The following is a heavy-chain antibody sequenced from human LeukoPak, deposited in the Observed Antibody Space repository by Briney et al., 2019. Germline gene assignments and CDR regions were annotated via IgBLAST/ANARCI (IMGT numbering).Heavy chain of an antibody. CDR2: IKAKAHGGTI. D-gene: IGHD1-26*01. V-gene: IGHV3-15*01. CDR1: GFSFSSYG. Sequence: PGGSLRLSCAASGFSFSSYGMNSVRQAPGKGLEWVGRIKAKAHGGTIGYAAPVKGRFTISRDDSKNTLYLQMNSLKTEDTAVYYCTTDGVGVEGATYDNWGQGTLVSVSS. J-gene: IGHJ4*02. CDR3: TTDGVGVEGATYDN.